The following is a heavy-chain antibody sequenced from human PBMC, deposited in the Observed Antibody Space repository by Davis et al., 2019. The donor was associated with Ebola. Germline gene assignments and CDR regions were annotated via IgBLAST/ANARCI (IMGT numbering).Heavy chain of an antibody. CDR1: GGSISSYY. Sequence: PSETLSLTCTVSGGSISSYYWSWIRQPPGKGLEWIGYIYYSGSTNYNPSLKSRVTISVDTSKNQFSLKLSSVTAADTAVYYCARGLRDRVRNRGYVIDYWGQGTLVTVSS. V-gene: IGHV4-59*01. J-gene: IGHJ4*02. CDR3: ARGLRDRVRNRGYVIDY. D-gene: IGHD5-12*01. CDR2: IYYSGST.